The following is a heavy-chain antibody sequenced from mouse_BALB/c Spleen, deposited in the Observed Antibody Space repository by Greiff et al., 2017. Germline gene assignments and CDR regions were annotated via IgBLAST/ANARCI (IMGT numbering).Heavy chain of an antibody. CDR3: ARYERPYAMDY. J-gene: IGHJ4*01. CDR2: ILPGSGST. V-gene: IGHV1-9*01. CDR1: GYTFSSYW. D-gene: IGHD2-12*01. Sequence: VQLVESGAELMKPGASVKISCKATGYTFSSYWIEWVKQRPGHGLEWIGEILPGSGSTNYNEKFKGKATFTADTSSNTAYMQLSSLTSEDSAVYYCARYERPYAMDYWGQGTSVTVSS.